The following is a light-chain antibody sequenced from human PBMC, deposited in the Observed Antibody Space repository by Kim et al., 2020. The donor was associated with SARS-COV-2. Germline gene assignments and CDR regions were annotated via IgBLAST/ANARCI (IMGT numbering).Light chain of an antibody. CDR3: QVLDSRSGR. J-gene: IGLJ2*01. CDR1: NIGTKS. V-gene: IGLV3-21*01. CDR2: YDN. Sequence: SYELTQPPSVSLAPGQTARITCGGNNIGTKSVHWYQQKPGQAPLVVIFYDNDRPSDIPERFAGCNSGNTATLTISRVEAGDEADYYCQVLDSRSGRFGGG.